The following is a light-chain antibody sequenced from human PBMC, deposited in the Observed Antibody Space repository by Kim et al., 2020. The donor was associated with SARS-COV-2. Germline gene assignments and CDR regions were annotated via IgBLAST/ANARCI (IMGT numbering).Light chain of an antibody. CDR3: QSYDSSLSGWV. CDR1: SSNIGAGYD. CDR2: GNN. Sequence: QSVLTQPPSMSGAPGQRVTILCTGSSSNIGAGYDVHWYQQLPGTAPKLLMYGNNNRPSRVPDRFSGSKSGTSAALAIIGLQAEDEAEYFCQSYDSSLSGWVFGGGTQLTVL. V-gene: IGLV1-40*01. J-gene: IGLJ3*02.